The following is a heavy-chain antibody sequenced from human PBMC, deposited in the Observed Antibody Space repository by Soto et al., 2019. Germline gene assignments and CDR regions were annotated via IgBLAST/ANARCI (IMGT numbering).Heavy chain of an antibody. D-gene: IGHD2-2*01. J-gene: IGHJ4*02. V-gene: IGHV4-59*01. CDR3: ARVEERVAMPSGY. Sequence: QVQLQESGPGLVKPSETLSLTCTVSGGSISSYYCSWIRQPPGKGLEWIGYIYYSGITNYNPSLKSRVTISVDTSKNQFSRKMSSVTAAATAVYYWARVEERVAMPSGYWGQGTLVTVSS. CDR1: GGSISSYY. CDR2: IYYSGIT.